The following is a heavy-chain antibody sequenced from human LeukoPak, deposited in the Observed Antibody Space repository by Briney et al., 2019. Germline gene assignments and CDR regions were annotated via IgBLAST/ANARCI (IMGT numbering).Heavy chain of an antibody. Sequence: PSETLSLTCTVSGGSISSGGYYWSWIRQPPGKGLEWIGYIYHSGSTYYNPSLKSRVTISVDRSKNQFSLKLSSVTAADTAVYYCAREPNYYDSSGYSLWGQGTLVTVSS. J-gene: IGHJ4*02. CDR2: IYHSGST. V-gene: IGHV4-30-2*01. D-gene: IGHD3-22*01. CDR3: AREPNYYDSSGYSL. CDR1: GGSISSGGYY.